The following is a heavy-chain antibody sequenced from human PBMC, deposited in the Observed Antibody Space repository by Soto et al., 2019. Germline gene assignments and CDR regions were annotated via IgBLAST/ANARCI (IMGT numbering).Heavy chain of an antibody. Sequence: QVQLQESGPGLVKPSGTLSLTCAVSGGSISSAHWWHWVRQPPGKGLEWIGEMYHSGSTNYNPSLKSRVTMSVDKSKNQFSLKLSSVTAADTAVYYCARLPSAGSYRFDYWGQGTLVTVSS. D-gene: IGHD3-16*02. V-gene: IGHV4-4*02. J-gene: IGHJ4*02. CDR1: GGSISSAHW. CDR3: ARLPSAGSYRFDY. CDR2: MYHSGST.